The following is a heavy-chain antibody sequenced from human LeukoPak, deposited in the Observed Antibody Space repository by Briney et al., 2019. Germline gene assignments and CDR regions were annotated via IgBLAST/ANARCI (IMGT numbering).Heavy chain of an antibody. CDR1: GYTFTGYY. V-gene: IGHV1-2*02. J-gene: IGHJ4*02. CDR3: ARDLSGITGYTYGRGIDY. D-gene: IGHD5-18*01. Sequence: ASVKVSCKASGYTFTGYYMHWVRQAPGQGPEWMGWINPNSGGTNYAQKFQGRVTMTRDTSISTAYMELSRLRSDDTAVYYCARDLSGITGYTYGRGIDYWGQGTLVTVSS. CDR2: INPNSGGT.